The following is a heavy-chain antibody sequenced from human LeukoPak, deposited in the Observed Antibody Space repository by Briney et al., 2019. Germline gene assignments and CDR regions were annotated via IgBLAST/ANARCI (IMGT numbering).Heavy chain of an antibody. CDR3: AKDGRVYDSSGYYGHYFDY. Sequence: QPGGSLRLSCAASGFTFSSYEMNWVRQAPGKGLEWVSAISGSGGSTYYADSVKGRFTISRDNSKNTLYLQMNSLRAEDTAVYYCAKDGRVYDSSGYYGHYFDYWGQGTLVTVSS. D-gene: IGHD3-22*01. J-gene: IGHJ4*02. CDR2: ISGSGGST. V-gene: IGHV3-23*01. CDR1: GFTFSSYE.